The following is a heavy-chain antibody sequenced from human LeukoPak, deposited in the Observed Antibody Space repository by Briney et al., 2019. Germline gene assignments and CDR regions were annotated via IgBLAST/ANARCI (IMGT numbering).Heavy chain of an antibody. CDR2: IYYSGST. V-gene: IGHV4-39*07. CDR1: GGSVSSSSYY. CDR3: ARPDYYYYYMDV. Sequence: SETLSLTCTVSGGSVSSSSYYWGWIRQPPGKGLEWIGIIYYSGSTYYNPSLKSRVTISVDTSKNHFSLKLSSVTAADTAVYYCARPDYYYYYMDVWGKGTTVTVSS. J-gene: IGHJ6*03.